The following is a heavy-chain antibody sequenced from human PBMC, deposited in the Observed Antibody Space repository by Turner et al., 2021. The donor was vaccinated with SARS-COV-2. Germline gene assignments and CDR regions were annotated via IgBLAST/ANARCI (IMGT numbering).Heavy chain of an antibody. Sequence: EVQLVQSGAEVQKPGESLKISCKGSGYSSTSYWIGWGRQMPGKGREWMGIIYPGDSDTRYSPSFQGEVTITADKSISTAYLQWSSLKASDTAMYYCAGHRFEYSGSYYYYYGMDVWGQGTTVTVSS. D-gene: IGHD1-26*01. V-gene: IGHV5-51*01. CDR1: GYSSTSYW. J-gene: IGHJ6*02. CDR2: IYPGDSDT. CDR3: AGHRFEYSGSYYYYYGMDV.